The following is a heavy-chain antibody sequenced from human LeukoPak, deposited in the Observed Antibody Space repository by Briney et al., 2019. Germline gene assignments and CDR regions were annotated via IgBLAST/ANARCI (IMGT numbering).Heavy chain of an antibody. Sequence: SQTLSLSCAISGDSVSSNSAAWNWIRQSPSRGLEWLGGTYYRSKWYNDYAVSVKSRITINPDTSKNQFSLQLNSVTPEDTAVYYCARDHSSSWYNYYGMDVWGQGTTVTVSS. D-gene: IGHD6-13*01. CDR3: ARDHSSSWYNYYGMDV. J-gene: IGHJ6*02. V-gene: IGHV6-1*01. CDR1: GDSVSSNSAA. CDR2: TYYRSKWYN.